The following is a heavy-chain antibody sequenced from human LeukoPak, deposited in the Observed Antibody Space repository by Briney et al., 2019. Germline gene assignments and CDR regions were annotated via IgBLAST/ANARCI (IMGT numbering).Heavy chain of an antibody. J-gene: IGHJ5*02. CDR3: AKDAHSSWYYYNMEVGPENWFDP. CDR1: GGSFSGYY. D-gene: IGHD6-13*01. Sequence: SETLSLTCAVYGGSFSGYYWSWIRQPPGKGLEWIGEINHSGSTNYNPSLKSRVTISVDTSKNQFSLKLSSVTAADTAVYYCAKDAHSSWYYYNMEVGPENWFDPWGQGTLVTVSS. V-gene: IGHV4-34*01. CDR2: INHSGST.